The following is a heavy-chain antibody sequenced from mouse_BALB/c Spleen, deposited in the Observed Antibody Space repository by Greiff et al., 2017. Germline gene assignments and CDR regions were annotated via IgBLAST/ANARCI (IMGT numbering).Heavy chain of an antibody. CDR3: ARDGYYPWFAY. J-gene: IGHJ3*01. Sequence: QVQLQQSGAELARPGASVKMSCKASGYTFTSYTMHWVKQRPGQGLEWIGYINPSSGYTNYNQKFKDKATLTADKSSSTAYMQLSSLTSEDSAVYYRARDGYYPWFAYWGQGTLVTVSA. CDR2: INPSSGYT. CDR1: GYTFTSYT. V-gene: IGHV1-4*01. D-gene: IGHD2-3*01.